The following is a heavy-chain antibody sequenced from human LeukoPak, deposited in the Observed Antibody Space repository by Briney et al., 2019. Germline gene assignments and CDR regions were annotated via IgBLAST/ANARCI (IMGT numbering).Heavy chain of an antibody. CDR3: ATDIVATSGDY. D-gene: IGHD5-12*01. J-gene: IGHJ4*02. Sequence: GGSLRLSCAASGFSFTDYYMSWIRQAPGKGLEWVSYISSSGSAIYYADSVRGRFTISMDNARNSMFLQMDGLRAEDTAMYYCATDIVATSGDYWGQGTLVTVSS. CDR1: GFSFTDYY. V-gene: IGHV3-11*01. CDR2: ISSSGSAI.